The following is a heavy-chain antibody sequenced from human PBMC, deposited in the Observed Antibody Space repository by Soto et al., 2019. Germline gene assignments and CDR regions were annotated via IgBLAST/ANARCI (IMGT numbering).Heavy chain of an antibody. CDR3: ARGGNSGYYYE. V-gene: IGHV1-2*02. CDR2: INSKNGDT. CDR1: GYTFTDYY. J-gene: IGHJ4*02. Sequence: VQLVQSGAEVKKPGASVKVSCKASGYTFTDYYIHWVRQAPGQGLEWMGWINSKNGDTKYAQRFQGRVTMTRDTSITIAYMELSRLRYDDTAVYYCARGGNSGYYYEWGQGTLLTVSS. D-gene: IGHD5-12*01.